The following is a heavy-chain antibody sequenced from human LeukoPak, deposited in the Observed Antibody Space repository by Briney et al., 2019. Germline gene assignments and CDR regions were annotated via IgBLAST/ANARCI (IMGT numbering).Heavy chain of an antibody. Sequence: PGGSLRLSCAASGFTFSSYGMHWVRQAPGKGLEWVSVIHSGGRTYYADSVKGRFTISRDSSKNTLYLQMSSLRADDTAVYYCARDIDWGYAWNYWGQGTLVIVSS. CDR2: IHSGGRT. V-gene: IGHV3-NL1*01. J-gene: IGHJ4*02. CDR3: ARDIDWGYAWNY. CDR1: GFTFSSYG. D-gene: IGHD2-8*01.